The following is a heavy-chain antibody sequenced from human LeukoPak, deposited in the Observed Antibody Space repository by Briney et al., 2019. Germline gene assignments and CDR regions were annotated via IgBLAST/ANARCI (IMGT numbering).Heavy chain of an antibody. D-gene: IGHD6-6*01. CDR1: GFTFSSYG. V-gene: IGHV3-33*01. J-gene: IGHJ4*02. CDR3: ARVRVARRSYYFDY. Sequence: GGSLRLSCAASGFTFSSYGMHWVRQAPGKGLEWVAVIWYDGSNKYYADSVKGRFTISRDNSKNTLYLQMNSLRAEDTAVYYCARVRVARRSYYFDYWGQGTLVTVSS. CDR2: IWYDGSNK.